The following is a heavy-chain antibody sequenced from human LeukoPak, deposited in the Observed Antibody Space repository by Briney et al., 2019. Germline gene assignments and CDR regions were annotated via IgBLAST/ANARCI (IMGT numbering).Heavy chain of an antibody. CDR2: ISSSGSTI. J-gene: IGHJ4*02. Sequence: GGXXRLSXAXSGFTFSDYYMSWLRQAPGKGLEWVSYISSSGSTIYYAASVKGRFTISRDNAKNSLYLQMNSLRAEDTAVYYCARGSITMVRGVIDYWGQGTLVTVPS. D-gene: IGHD3-10*01. CDR3: ARGSITMVRGVIDY. V-gene: IGHV3-11*01. CDR1: GFTFSDYY.